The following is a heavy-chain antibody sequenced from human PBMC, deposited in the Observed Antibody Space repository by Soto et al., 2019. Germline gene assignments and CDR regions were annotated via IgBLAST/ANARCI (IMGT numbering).Heavy chain of an antibody. Sequence: GASVKVSCKASGNTFTSYYMHWVRQAPGQGLEWMGIINPSSGSTSYAQKFQGRVTMTRDTSTSTAYMELSRLRSDDTAVYYCAREKDLLGYCSGGSCYPNWFDPWGQGTLVTVSS. CDR2: INPSSGST. J-gene: IGHJ5*02. CDR1: GNTFTSYY. CDR3: AREKDLLGYCSGGSCYPNWFDP. V-gene: IGHV1-46*01. D-gene: IGHD2-15*01.